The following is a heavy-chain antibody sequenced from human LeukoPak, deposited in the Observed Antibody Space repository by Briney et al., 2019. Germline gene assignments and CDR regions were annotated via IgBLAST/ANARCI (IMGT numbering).Heavy chain of an antibody. CDR3: ARLGGYSYGVDY. CDR2: IYYSGST. J-gene: IGHJ4*02. D-gene: IGHD5-18*01. Sequence: SETLSLTCTVSGDSISSYYWSWIRQPPGKGLEWIRYIYYSGSTNYNPSLKSRVTISVDTSKNQFSLKLSSVTAADTAVYYCARLGGYSYGVDYWGQGTLVTVSS. V-gene: IGHV4-59*08. CDR1: GDSISSYY.